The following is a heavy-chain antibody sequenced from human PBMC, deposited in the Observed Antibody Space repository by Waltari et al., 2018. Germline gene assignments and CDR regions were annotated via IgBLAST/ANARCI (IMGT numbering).Heavy chain of an antibody. J-gene: IGHJ3*02. CDR1: GGSISSGGYY. D-gene: IGHD6-19*01. CDR2: IYYSGST. V-gene: IGHV4-31*03. CDR3: ALGWYAFVGAFDI. Sequence: QVQLQESGPGLVKPSQTLSLTCTVSGGSISSGGYYWSWLSQHPGKGLEWIGYIYYSGSTYYNPSLKSRVTISVDTSKNQFSLKLSSVTAADTAVYYCALGWYAFVGAFDIWGQGTMVTVSS.